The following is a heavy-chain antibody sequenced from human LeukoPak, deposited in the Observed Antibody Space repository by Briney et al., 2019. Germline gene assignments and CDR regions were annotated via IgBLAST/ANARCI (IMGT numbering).Heavy chain of an antibody. CDR2: IHTSGST. CDR3: AREGSMTARPFVSIDY. Sequence: SETPSLTCTVSGGSIRTYYWSWIRQPAGKALEWIGRIHTSGSTDYNPSLESRVSMSVDTSKNQFSLKLRSVTAADTAVYYCAREGSMTARPFVSIDYWGQGTLVTVSS. D-gene: IGHD6-6*01. CDR1: GGSIRTYY. J-gene: IGHJ4*02. V-gene: IGHV4-4*07.